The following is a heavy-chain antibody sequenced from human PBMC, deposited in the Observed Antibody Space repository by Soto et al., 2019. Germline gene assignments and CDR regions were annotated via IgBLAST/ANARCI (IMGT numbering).Heavy chain of an antibody. D-gene: IGHD3-22*01. Sequence: SETLSLTCTVSGGSISSGDYYWSWIRQPPGKGLEWIGYIYYSGSTYYNPSLKSRVTISVDTSKNQFSLKLSSVTAADAAVYYCASAYYYDSSADTGTDYWGQGTLVT. J-gene: IGHJ4*02. V-gene: IGHV4-30-4*01. CDR1: GGSISSGDYY. CDR2: IYYSGST. CDR3: ASAYYYDSSADTGTDY.